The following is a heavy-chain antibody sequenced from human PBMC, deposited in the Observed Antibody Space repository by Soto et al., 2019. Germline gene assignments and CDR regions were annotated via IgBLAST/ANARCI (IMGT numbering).Heavy chain of an antibody. V-gene: IGHV3-23*01. J-gene: IGHJ4*02. CDR3: ARWSYLDY. CDR1: GVSLGSYP. CDR2: ISGSDGKT. D-gene: IGHD3-3*01. Sequence: XGSLSLSCAACGVSLGSYPLSWVRQAPGKGLEWVSTISGSDGKTFYADAVKCRFSISRDTSQNTLYLQMNSLRADDTAIYYCARWSYLDYWGQGTRVTVSS.